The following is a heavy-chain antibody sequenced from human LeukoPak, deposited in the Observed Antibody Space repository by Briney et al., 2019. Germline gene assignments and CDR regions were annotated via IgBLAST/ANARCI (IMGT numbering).Heavy chain of an antibody. CDR2: INPSGGST. V-gene: IGHV1-46*01. Sequence: AASVTVSCKASGYTFTSYYMHWVRQAPGQGLEWMGIINPSGGSTSYAQKFQGRVTMTRDTSTSTVYMELSSLRSEDTAVYYCARDEAVAGTGDYWGQGTLVTVSS. J-gene: IGHJ4*02. CDR1: GYTFTSYY. CDR3: ARDEAVAGTGDY. D-gene: IGHD6-19*01.